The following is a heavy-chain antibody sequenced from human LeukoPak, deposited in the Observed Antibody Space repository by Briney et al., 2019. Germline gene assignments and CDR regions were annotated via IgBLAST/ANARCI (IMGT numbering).Heavy chain of an antibody. CDR1: GFTFSSYS. CDR3: ARFGGGYGMDV. D-gene: IGHD2-15*01. V-gene: IGHV3-21*06. J-gene: IGHJ6*02. Sequence: PGGSLRLSCAASGFTFSSYSMNWVRQAPGKELEWVSSISSSSSYIYYADSVKGRFTISRDNAKNSLYLQMNSLRAEDTAVYYCARFGGGYGMDVWGQGTTVTVSS. CDR2: ISSSSSYI.